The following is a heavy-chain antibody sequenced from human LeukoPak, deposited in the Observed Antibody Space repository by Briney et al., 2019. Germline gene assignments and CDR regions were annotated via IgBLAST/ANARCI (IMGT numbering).Heavy chain of an antibody. J-gene: IGHJ3*02. CDR3: ARQVIRGGTDGFDI. D-gene: IGHD2-21*01. CDR2: IYSGGST. V-gene: IGHV4-39*01. CDR1: GGSLSSSFYS. Sequence: KPSETLSLTCKVSGGSLSSSFYSWGWIRQPPGKGLQWIGNIYSGGSTVYNVSLKSRVTMSADTSMNQFSLKLTSVTAADTAVYYCARQVIRGGTDGFDIWGQGTLFTVSS.